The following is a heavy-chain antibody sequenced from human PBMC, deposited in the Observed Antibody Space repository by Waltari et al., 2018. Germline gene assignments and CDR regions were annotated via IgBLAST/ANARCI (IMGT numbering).Heavy chain of an antibody. CDR2: INHSGST. D-gene: IGHD3-10*01. Sequence: QVQLQQWGAGLLKPSKTLSLTCAVYGGSFSGYYWSWIRQPPGKGLEWIGEINHSGSTNYNPSLKSRVTISVDTSKNQFSLKLSSVTAADTAVYYCARGPASFGYNWFDPWGQEPWSPSPQ. CDR3: ARGPASFGYNWFDP. CDR1: GGSFSGYY. V-gene: IGHV4-34*01. J-gene: IGHJ5*02.